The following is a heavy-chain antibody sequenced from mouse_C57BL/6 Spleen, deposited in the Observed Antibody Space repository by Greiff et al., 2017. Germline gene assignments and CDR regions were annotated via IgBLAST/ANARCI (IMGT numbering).Heavy chain of an antibody. CDR3: ASPTVVASYWYFDV. Sequence: DVKLQESGPGLVKPSQSLSLTCSVTGYSITSGYYWNWIRQFPGNKLEWMGYISYDGSNNYNPSLKNRISITRDTSKNQFFLKLNSVTTEDTATYYCASPTVVASYWYFDVWGTGTTVTVSS. CDR2: ISYDGSN. V-gene: IGHV3-6*01. CDR1: GYSITSGYY. J-gene: IGHJ1*03. D-gene: IGHD1-1*01.